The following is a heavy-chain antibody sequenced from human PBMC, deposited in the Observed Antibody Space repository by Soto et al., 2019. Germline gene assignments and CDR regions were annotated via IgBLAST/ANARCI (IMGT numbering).Heavy chain of an antibody. Sequence: QVQLQESGPGLVKPSETLSLTCTVSGSSISSYYWSWIRQSPGKGLEWIGYVYYSGSTNNTPSLKSRVTISVDMSKKQFSLKLTSVTAADTALYYCARLKYNSGCYYFDQWGQGTLVTVSA. D-gene: IGHD6-19*01. V-gene: IGHV4-59*01. CDR2: VYYSGST. CDR3: ARLKYNSGCYYFDQ. CDR1: GSSISSYY. J-gene: IGHJ4*02.